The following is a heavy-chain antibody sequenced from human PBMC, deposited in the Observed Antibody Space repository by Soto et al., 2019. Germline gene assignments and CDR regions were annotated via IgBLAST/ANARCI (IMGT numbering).Heavy chain of an antibody. V-gene: IGHV1-69*13. CDR3: ASTPLAAAGVNWFDP. J-gene: IGHJ5*02. CDR1: GGTFSSYA. D-gene: IGHD6-13*01. Sequence: SVKVSCKASGGTFSSYAISWVRQAPGQGLEWMGGIIPIFGTANYAQKFQGRVTITADESTSTAYMGLSSLRSEDTAVYYCASTPLAAAGVNWFDPWGQGTLVTVSS. CDR2: IIPIFGTA.